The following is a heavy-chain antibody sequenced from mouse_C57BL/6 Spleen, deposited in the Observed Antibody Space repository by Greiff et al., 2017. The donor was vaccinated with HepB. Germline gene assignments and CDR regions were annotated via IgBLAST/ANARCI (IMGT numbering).Heavy chain of an antibody. V-gene: IGHV5-4*01. CDR3: ARGITTVVAYYAMDY. J-gene: IGHJ4*01. D-gene: IGHD1-1*01. CDR2: ISDGGSYT. CDR1: GFTFSSYA. Sequence: EVQRVESGGGLVKPGGSLKLSCAASGFTFSSYAMSWVRQTPEKRLEWVATISDGGSYTYYPDNVKGRFTISRDNAKNNLYLQMSHLKSEDTAMYYCARGITTVVAYYAMDYWGQGTSVTVSS.